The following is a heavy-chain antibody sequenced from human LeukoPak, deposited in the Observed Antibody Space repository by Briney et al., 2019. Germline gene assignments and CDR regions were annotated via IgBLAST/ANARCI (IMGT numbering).Heavy chain of an antibody. CDR2: INHSGST. J-gene: IGHJ6*02. CDR1: GGSFSGYY. Sequence: SETLSLICAVYGGSFSGYYWSWIRQPPGKGLEWIGEINHSGSTNYNPSLKSRVTISVDTSKNQFSLKLSSVTAADTAVYYCARLGYCSGGSCFYYYYGMDVWGQGTTVTVSS. V-gene: IGHV4-34*01. D-gene: IGHD2-15*01. CDR3: ARLGYCSGGSCFYYYYGMDV.